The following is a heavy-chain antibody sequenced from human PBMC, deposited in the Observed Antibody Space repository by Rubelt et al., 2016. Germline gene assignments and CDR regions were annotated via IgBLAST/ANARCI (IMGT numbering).Heavy chain of an antibody. J-gene: IGHJ4*02. V-gene: IGHV3-48*02. CDR1: GFTFSSYS. CDR2: ISSGRGTI. CDR3: AREGAGGTSEYRTPL. Sequence: EVQLVESGGGLVQPGGSLRLSCVASGFTFSSYSMNWVRHAPGKGLEWVSYISSGRGTIYYSDSVKGRFNIPRDNAKNSLYRQMNSLRDEDTAVYYGAREGAGGTSEYRTPLWGQGNLVTISS. D-gene: IGHD3-16*01.